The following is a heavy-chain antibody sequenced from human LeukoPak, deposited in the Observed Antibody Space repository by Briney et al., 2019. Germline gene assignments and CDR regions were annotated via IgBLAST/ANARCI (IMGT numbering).Heavy chain of an antibody. CDR2: LYHSGST. CDR1: GGSISRGSYY. D-gene: IGHD2-8*01. J-gene: IGHJ4*02. Sequence: PSETLSLTCTVSGGSISRGSYYWGWIRQPPGKGLEWIGSLYHSGSTYYNPSLKSRVTISVDTSKNHFSLKLSSVTAADTAVYYCARDTYCTNGVCDLDYWGQGTLVTVSS. V-gene: IGHV4-39*02. CDR3: ARDTYCTNGVCDLDY.